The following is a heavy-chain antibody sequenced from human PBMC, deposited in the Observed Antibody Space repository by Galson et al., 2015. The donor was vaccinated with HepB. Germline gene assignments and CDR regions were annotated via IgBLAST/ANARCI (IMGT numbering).Heavy chain of an antibody. CDR3: VRDYDYKCDF. CDR2: ISHDGTLT. V-gene: IGHV3-74*01. J-gene: IGHJ4*02. CDR1: GFIFNNYV. Sequence: SLRLSCAASGFIFNNYVMHWVRQAPGNEMIWVSRISHDGTLTQYADSVRGRFTISRDDAKNTLSLQMDSLRADDTGVYYCVRDYDYKCDFWGQGTLVTVSS. D-gene: IGHD4-11*01.